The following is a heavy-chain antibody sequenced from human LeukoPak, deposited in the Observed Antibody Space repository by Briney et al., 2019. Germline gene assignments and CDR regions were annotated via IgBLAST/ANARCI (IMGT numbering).Heavy chain of an antibody. CDR1: KFTFSIFS. Sequence: GGSLRLSCAASKFTFSIFSMSWVRQAPGKGLEWVSGIGTAGEIYYPGSVKGRFTISRENAKNSLYLQMNSLRAGDTAVYYCARAAYSSTWYSRYFDLWGRGTLVTVSS. J-gene: IGHJ2*01. CDR3: ARAAYSSTWYSRYFDL. V-gene: IGHV3-13*01. D-gene: IGHD6-13*01. CDR2: IGTAGEI.